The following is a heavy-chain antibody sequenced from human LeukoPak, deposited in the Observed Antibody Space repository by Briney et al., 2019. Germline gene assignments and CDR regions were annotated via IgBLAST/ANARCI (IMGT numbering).Heavy chain of an antibody. V-gene: IGHV1-2*02. CDR1: GYTFTGYY. Sequence: GASVKVSCKASGYTFTGYYIDWVRQAPGQGLERMGWINSDSGGTNYAQKFQGRVTMTRDTSTSTAYMELSSLRSDDTAFYYCARDTITVTTPYFDYWGQGTLVTVPS. D-gene: IGHD4-17*01. CDR3: ARDTITVTTPYFDY. CDR2: INSDSGGT. J-gene: IGHJ4*02.